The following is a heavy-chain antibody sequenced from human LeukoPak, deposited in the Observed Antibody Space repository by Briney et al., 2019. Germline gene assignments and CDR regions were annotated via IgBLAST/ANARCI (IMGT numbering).Heavy chain of an antibody. D-gene: IGHD6-13*01. V-gene: IGHV3-30*01. CDR1: GFTFSSYA. J-gene: IGHJ4*02. CDR3: ARDGRAAAGDY. CDR2: ISYDGSNK. Sequence: GGSLRLSCAASGFTFSSYAMHWVRQAPGKGLKWVAVISYDGSNKYYADSVKGRFTISRDNSKNTLYLQMNSLRAEDTAVYYCARDGRAAAGDYWGQGTLVTVSS.